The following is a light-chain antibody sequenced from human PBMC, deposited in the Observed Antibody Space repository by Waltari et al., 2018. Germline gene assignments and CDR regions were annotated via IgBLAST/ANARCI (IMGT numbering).Light chain of an antibody. J-gene: IGLJ3*02. CDR2: GNS. CDR1: SSNIGAGYD. V-gene: IGLV1-40*01. CDR3: QSYDSSLGGSV. Sequence: QSVLTQPPSVSGAPGQRVTISCTGSSSNIGAGYDVHWYQQLPGTAPNLLIFGNSNRPSGVPDRFPGSKSGTSPSLAITGLQAEDEADYSCQSYDSSLGGSVFGGGTKLTVL.